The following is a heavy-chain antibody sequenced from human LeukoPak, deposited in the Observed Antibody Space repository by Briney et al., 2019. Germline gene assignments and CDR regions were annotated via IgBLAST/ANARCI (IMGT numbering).Heavy chain of an antibody. CDR2: ISSSSSYI. CDR3: ARDPFPLYYYDSSAPPRYFDY. V-gene: IGHV3-21*01. Sequence: GGSLRLSCAASGFTFSSYSMNWVRQAPGKGLEWVSSISSSSSYIYYADSVKGRFTISRDNAKNSLYLQMNSLRAEDTAVYYCARDPFPLYYYDSSAPPRYFDYWGQGTLVTVSS. D-gene: IGHD3-22*01. CDR1: GFTFSSYS. J-gene: IGHJ4*02.